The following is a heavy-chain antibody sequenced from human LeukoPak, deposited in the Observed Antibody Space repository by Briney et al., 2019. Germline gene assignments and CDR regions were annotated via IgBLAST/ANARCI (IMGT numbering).Heavy chain of an antibody. CDR1: GFTFANYW. Sequence: PGGSLRLSCAASGFTFANYWMHWVRQVPGRGLEWVANIRQDGGELYYVDSVKGRFTISRDNAKNLVYLQMNSLRAVDTAMYYCARALSAWGQGTLVTVSS. D-gene: IGHD3-3*01. CDR3: ARALSA. J-gene: IGHJ4*02. CDR2: IRQDGGEL. V-gene: IGHV3-7*03.